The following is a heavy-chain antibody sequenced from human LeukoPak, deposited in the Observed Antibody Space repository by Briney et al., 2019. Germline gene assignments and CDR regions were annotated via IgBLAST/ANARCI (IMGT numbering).Heavy chain of an antibody. V-gene: IGHV4-39*07. J-gene: IGHJ4*02. D-gene: IGHD3-10*01. CDR3: ARSGLNYYGSGSYPSPDY. Sequence: SETLSLTCTVSGGSISSSSSYWAWIRQPPGKGLDWIGSIYYSGTTYYNPSLKSRVTISVDTSKNQLSLKLSSVTAADTAVYYCARSGLNYYGSGSYPSPDYWGQGTLVTVSS. CDR2: IYYSGTT. CDR1: GGSISSSSSY.